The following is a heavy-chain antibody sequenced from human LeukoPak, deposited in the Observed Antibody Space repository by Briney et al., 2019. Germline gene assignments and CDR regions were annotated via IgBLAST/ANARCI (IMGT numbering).Heavy chain of an antibody. CDR2: IYYSGST. V-gene: IGHV4-39*07. CDR1: GGSISSSSYY. J-gene: IGHJ4*02. CDR3: ARQSGAEEYFDF. Sequence: SESLSLTCTVSGGSISSSSYYWGWIRQPPGKGLEWIGSIYYSGSTYYNPSLKSRVTISVDTSKNQFSLKLSSVTAADTAVYFCARQSGAEEYFDFWGRGTQVTVSS. D-gene: IGHD1-26*01.